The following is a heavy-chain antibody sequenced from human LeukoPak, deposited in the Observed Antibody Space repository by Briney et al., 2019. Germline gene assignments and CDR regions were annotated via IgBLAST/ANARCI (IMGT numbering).Heavy chain of an antibody. CDR3: ARHLGYYDSSGYYYYYGMYV. D-gene: IGHD3-22*01. CDR1: GGSISGHY. V-gene: IGHV4-59*08. CDR2: IYYSGST. J-gene: IGHJ6*02. Sequence: PSETLSLTCTVSGGSISGHYWSWIRQPPGKGLEWIGYIYYSGSTNYNPSLKSRVAISVDTSKNQFSLKLSSVTAADTAVYYCARHLGYYDSSGYYYYYGMYVWGQGTAVTVSS.